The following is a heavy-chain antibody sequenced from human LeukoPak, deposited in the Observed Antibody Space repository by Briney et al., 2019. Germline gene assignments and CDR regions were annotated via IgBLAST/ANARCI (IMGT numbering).Heavy chain of an antibody. Sequence: GGSLRLSCSASGFTFSSYAMHWVRLAPGKGLEYVSAISSNGGSTYYADSVKGRFTISRDNSKNTLYLQMSSLRAEDTAAYYCVKDLGYCSSTSCYAANYFDYWGQGTLVTVSS. D-gene: IGHD2-2*01. CDR2: ISSNGGST. J-gene: IGHJ4*02. CDR1: GFTFSSYA. CDR3: VKDLGYCSSTSCYAANYFDY. V-gene: IGHV3-64D*06.